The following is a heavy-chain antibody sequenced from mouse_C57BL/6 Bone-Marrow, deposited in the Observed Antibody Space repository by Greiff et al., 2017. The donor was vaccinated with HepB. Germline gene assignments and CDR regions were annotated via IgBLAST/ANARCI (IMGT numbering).Heavy chain of an antibody. Sequence: EVKLQESGGDLVKPGGSLKLSCAASGFTFSSYGMSWVRQTPDKRLEWVATISSGGSYTYYPDSVKGRFTISRDNAKNTLYLQMSSLKSEDTAMYYCARQWGYWGQGTTLTVSS. CDR1: GFTFSSYG. CDR2: ISSGGSYT. J-gene: IGHJ2*01. CDR3: ARQWGY. V-gene: IGHV5-6*01.